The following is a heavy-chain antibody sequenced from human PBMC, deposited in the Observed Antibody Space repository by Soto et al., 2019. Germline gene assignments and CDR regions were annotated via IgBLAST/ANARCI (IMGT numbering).Heavy chain of an antibody. CDR1: GGTFSSYA. CDR3: ARGPQCLVRGNWFDP. CDR2: FIPIFGTA. D-gene: IGHD6-19*01. V-gene: IGHV1-69*12. Sequence: QVQLVQSGAEVKKPGSSVKVSCKASGGTFSSYAISWVRQAPGQGLEWMGGFIPIFGTANYAQKFQGRAMITADESSSTAYRELSGLRSEDTAVYYGARGPQCLVRGNWFDPWGQGTLVTVSS. J-gene: IGHJ5*02.